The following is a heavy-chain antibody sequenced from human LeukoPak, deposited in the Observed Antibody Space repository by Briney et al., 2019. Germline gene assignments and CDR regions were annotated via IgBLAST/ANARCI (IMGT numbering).Heavy chain of an antibody. J-gene: IGHJ4*02. CDR3: ARDYGNPRHFDY. D-gene: IGHD4-11*01. CDR1: GFTFSSYS. V-gene: IGHV3-21*01. Sequence: TGGSLRLSSAASGFTFSSYSMNWVRQAPGKGLEWVSSISSSSSYIYYADSVKGRFTISRDNAKNSLYLQMNSLRAEDTAVYYCARDYGNPRHFDYWGQGTLVTVSS. CDR2: ISSSSSYI.